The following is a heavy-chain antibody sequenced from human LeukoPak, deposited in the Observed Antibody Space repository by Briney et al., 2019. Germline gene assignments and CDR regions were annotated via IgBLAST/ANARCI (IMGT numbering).Heavy chain of an antibody. J-gene: IGHJ4*02. Sequence: SETLSLTCSVSNYSISTDYYWGWIRQPPGKGLEWIGTMYHSGSTYYNPSLKSRVAISVDTSKNQFSLRLSSVTAADTAVYYCARYDVWGSYRAFDYWGQGTLVTVSS. CDR2: MYHSGST. CDR1: NYSISTDYY. V-gene: IGHV4-38-2*02. CDR3: ARYDVWGSYRAFDY. D-gene: IGHD3-16*02.